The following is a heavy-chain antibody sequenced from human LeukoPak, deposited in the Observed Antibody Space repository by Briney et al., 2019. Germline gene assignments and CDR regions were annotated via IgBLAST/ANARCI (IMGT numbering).Heavy chain of an antibody. J-gene: IGHJ4*02. CDR2: INPSGGST. Sequence: ASVKVSCKASGYTFTSYYMHWVRQAPGQGLEWMGIINPSGGSTSYAQKFQGRVTMTRDMSTSTVYMELSSLRSEDTAVYYCARPLRVVSRTGFQLGYWGQGTLVTVSS. D-gene: IGHD3-22*01. CDR3: ARPLRVVSRTGFQLGY. V-gene: IGHV1-46*01. CDR1: GYTFTSYY.